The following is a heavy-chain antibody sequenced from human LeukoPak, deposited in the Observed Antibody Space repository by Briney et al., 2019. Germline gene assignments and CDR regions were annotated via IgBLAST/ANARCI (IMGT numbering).Heavy chain of an antibody. CDR1: GFTFSHYW. CDR2: ITSDGTTT. J-gene: IGHJ4*02. CDR3: AKIGGLSGSYGGIDY. V-gene: IGHV3-74*01. D-gene: IGHD1-26*01. Sequence: WGSLRLSCVASGFTFSHYWIHWVRQAPGEGLVWVSRITSDGTTTADADSVKGRFTISRDNAKNTVYLQMNSLRADDTGVYYCAKIGGLSGSYGGIDYWGQGALVTVSS.